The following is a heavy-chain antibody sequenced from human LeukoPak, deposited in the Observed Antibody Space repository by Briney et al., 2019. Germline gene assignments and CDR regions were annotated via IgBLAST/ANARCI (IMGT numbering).Heavy chain of an antibody. J-gene: IGHJ4*02. V-gene: IGHV1-2*02. Sequence: ASVKVSCKASGYTFTGYYMHWVRQAPGQGLEWMGWINPNSGGTNYAQKFQGRVTMTRDTSISTVYMELSSLRSEDTAVYYCARAMGDYSNYFGLGYWGQGTLVTVSS. CDR2: INPNSGGT. D-gene: IGHD4-4*01. CDR3: ARAMGDYSNYFGLGY. CDR1: GYTFTGYY.